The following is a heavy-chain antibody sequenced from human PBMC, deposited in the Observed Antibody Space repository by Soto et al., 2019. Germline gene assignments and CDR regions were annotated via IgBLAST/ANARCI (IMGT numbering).Heavy chain of an antibody. CDR1: GYPFSSYG. Sequence: GASVKVSCKTSGYPFSSYGISWVRQAPGQGLEWLGWISGYNGKTEYAQKVQGRVTMTTDTSTSTAYMELRSLRSDDTAVYYCARDLRGYCTSISCYTPIGYWGQGTLVTVSS. D-gene: IGHD2-2*02. CDR3: ARDLRGYCTSISCYTPIGY. CDR2: ISGYNGKT. V-gene: IGHV1-18*04. J-gene: IGHJ4*02.